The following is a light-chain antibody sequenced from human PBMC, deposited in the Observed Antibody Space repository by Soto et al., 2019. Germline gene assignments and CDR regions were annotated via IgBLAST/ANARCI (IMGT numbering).Light chain of an antibody. Sequence: SVLTQPPSASGTPGQGVAISCSGSSSNMGSNTVNWYQHLPGTAPKLLIYNDNQRPSGVPDRFFGSKSGTSASLAITGLQSEDEADDYCAAWDGSLNHILFGGGTKLTVL. V-gene: IGLV1-44*01. CDR3: AAWDGSLNHIL. CDR2: NDN. CDR1: SSNMGSNT. J-gene: IGLJ2*01.